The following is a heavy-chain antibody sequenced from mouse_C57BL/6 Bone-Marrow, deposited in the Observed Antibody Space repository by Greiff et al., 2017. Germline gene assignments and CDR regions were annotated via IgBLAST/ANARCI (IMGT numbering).Heavy chain of an antibody. J-gene: IGHJ4*01. V-gene: IGHV1-63*01. CDR1: GYTFTNYW. Sequence: QVQLQQSGAELVRPGTSVKMSCKASGYTFTNYWIGWAKQRPGHGLEWIGDIYPGGGYTNYNEKFKGKATLTADKSSRTAYMQFSSLTSEDSAIYYCARLGNYAMDYWGQGTSVTVSS. CDR3: ARLGNYAMDY. CDR2: IYPGGGYT.